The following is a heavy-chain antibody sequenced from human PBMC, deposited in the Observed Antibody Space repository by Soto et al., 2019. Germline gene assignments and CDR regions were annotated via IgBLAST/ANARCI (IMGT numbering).Heavy chain of an antibody. CDR1: GFTFSTYA. CDR3: AKDRSWQHETIDY. D-gene: IGHD6-13*01. CDR2: ISGSGGTT. Sequence: GGSLRLSCEASGFTFSTYAMTWVRQAPGKGLEWVSIISGSGGTTYYADSVKGRFTISRDNSKNTLYLQMNSLRADDTAVYYCAKDRSWQHETIDYWGQGTLVTVSS. V-gene: IGHV3-23*01. J-gene: IGHJ4*02.